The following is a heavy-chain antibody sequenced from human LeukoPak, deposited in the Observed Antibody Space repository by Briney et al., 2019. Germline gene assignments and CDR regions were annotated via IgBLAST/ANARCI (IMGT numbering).Heavy chain of an antibody. CDR1: GFTFSDYY. CDR2: ISSSGSTI. D-gene: IGHD3-22*01. V-gene: IGHV3-11*01. Sequence: PGGSLRLSCAASGFTFSDYYMSWIRQAPGKGLEWVTYISSSGSTIYYADSVKGRFTISRDNAKNSLYLQMNSLRAEDTALYYCAKDYYYDSSGAFDIWGQGTMVTVSS. J-gene: IGHJ3*02. CDR3: AKDYYYDSSGAFDI.